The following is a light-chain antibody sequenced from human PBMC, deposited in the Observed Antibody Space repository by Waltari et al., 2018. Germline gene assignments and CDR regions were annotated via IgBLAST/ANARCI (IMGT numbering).Light chain of an antibody. CDR3: MQALQTPRT. CDR2: LGS. V-gene: IGKV2-28*01. J-gene: IGKJ1*01. Sequence: DIVMTQSPLSLPVTPGEPASISCRSSQGLLHSNGYNYLDWYRQKPGQSPQLLIYLGSNRASGVPDRFSGSGSGTDFTLKISRVEAEDVGVYYCMQALQTPRTFGQGTKVEIK. CDR1: QGLLHSNGYNY.